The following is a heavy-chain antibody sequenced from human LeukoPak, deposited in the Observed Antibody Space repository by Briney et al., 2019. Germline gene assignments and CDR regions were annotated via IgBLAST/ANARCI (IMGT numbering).Heavy chain of an antibody. CDR3: AKDQGTGFSDFDY. CDR2: ISVYESHK. V-gene: IGHV3-30*04. Sequence: GRSLRLSCAASGFTFSSNTTHWVRQAPGKGLEWVAVISVYESHKYYADSVKGRFTLSRDNSKNTLYLQMNSLTTEDTAVYYCAKDQGTGFSDFDYWGQGTLVTVYS. CDR1: GFTFSSNT. J-gene: IGHJ4*02. D-gene: IGHD6-19*01.